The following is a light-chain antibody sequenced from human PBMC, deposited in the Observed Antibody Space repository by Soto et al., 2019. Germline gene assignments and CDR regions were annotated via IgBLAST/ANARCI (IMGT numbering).Light chain of an antibody. CDR3: QKYNTAPLT. Sequence: DIQMTQSPSSLSASVGDRVTITCRASQGINNFLARFQQKPGKVPKLLIYAASALQSGVPSRFSGSGSGTDFTLTISGLQPEDVATYYCQKYNTAPLTFGGGTKVDIK. CDR2: AAS. J-gene: IGKJ4*01. V-gene: IGKV1-27*01. CDR1: QGINNF.